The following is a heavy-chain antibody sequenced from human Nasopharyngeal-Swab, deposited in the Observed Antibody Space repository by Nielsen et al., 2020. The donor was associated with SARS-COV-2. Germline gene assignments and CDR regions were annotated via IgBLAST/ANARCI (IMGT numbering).Heavy chain of an antibody. CDR2: IWYDGSNK. V-gene: IGHV3-33*01. CDR1: GFTFSSYG. CDR3: ARDIPFAVTGTTPPDAFDI. D-gene: IGHD1-7*01. J-gene: IGHJ3*02. Sequence: GGSLGLSCAASGFTFSSYGMHWVRQAPGKGLEWVAVIWYDGSNKYYADSVKGRFTISRDNSKNTLYLQMNSLRAEDTAVYYCARDIPFAVTGTTPPDAFDIWGQGTMVTVSS.